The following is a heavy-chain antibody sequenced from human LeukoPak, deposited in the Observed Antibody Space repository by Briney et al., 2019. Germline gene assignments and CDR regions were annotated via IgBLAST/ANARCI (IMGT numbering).Heavy chain of an antibody. D-gene: IGHD3-3*01. Sequence: GGSLRLSCAASGFTFSSYGMHWVRQAPGKGLEWVAVIWYDGSNKYYADSVKGRFTISRDNAKNSLYLQMNSLRAEDTAVYYCARDRQRSAYDFWSGADNWLDPWGQGTLVTVSS. V-gene: IGHV3-33*01. CDR3: ARDRQRSAYDFWSGADNWLDP. CDR2: IWYDGSNK. CDR1: GFTFSSYG. J-gene: IGHJ5*02.